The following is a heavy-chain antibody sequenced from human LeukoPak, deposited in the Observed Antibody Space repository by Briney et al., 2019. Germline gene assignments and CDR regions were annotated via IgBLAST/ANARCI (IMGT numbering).Heavy chain of an antibody. V-gene: IGHV4-34*01. CDR3: ARLSSGYYWN. CDR1: GGSFSGYY. Sequence: SETLSLTCAVYGGSFSGYYWSWIRQLPGKGLEWIGSIYYSGSTYYNPALKSRVTISVDTSKNQFSLKLSSVTAADTAVYYCARLSSGYYWNWGQGTLVTVSS. CDR2: IYYSGST. D-gene: IGHD3-22*01. J-gene: IGHJ4*02.